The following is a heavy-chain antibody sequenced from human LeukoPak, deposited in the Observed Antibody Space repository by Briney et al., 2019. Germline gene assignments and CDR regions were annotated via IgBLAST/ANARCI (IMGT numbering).Heavy chain of an antibody. V-gene: IGHV3-48*04. CDR3: ARDEGNTGYYY. Sequence: PGGSLRLSCAASGFTFSSHSMNWVRQAPGKGLEWVSYISSRSSTIYYADSVKGRCTISRDNAKNSLYLQMNSLRAEDTAVYYCARDEGNTGYYYWGQGTLVTVSS. CDR2: ISSRSSTI. CDR1: GFTFSSHS. D-gene: IGHD3-9*01. J-gene: IGHJ4*02.